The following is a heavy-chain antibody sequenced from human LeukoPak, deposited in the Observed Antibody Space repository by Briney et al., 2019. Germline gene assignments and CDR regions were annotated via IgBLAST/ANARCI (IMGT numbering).Heavy chain of an antibody. CDR2: IKEDGTET. CDR3: AKEGRSLQTY. D-gene: IGHD5-24*01. Sequence: GGSLRLSCAASGFTFNTYNMNWVRQAPGKGLEWVANIKEDGTETYYVDSVKGRFTISRDNAKNSLYLQMNSLRVEDTAVYYCAKEGRSLQTYWGQGTLVTVSS. J-gene: IGHJ4*02. CDR1: GFTFNTYN. V-gene: IGHV3-7*03.